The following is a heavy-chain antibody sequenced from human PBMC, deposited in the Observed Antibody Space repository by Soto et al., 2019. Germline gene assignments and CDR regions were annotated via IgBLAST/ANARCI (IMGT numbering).Heavy chain of an antibody. V-gene: IGHV3-7*03. D-gene: IGHD3-16*01. Sequence: GSLRLSCAASGFTFSTYWMSWVRQTPGKGLEWVATIKQDGGEIYYVDSVKGRFTISRDNAKNSLFLQMNSLRAEDTAVYYCARSPGGFHYFDYWGQGPLVTVSS. CDR3: ARSPGGFHYFDY. CDR2: IKQDGGEI. CDR1: GFTFSTYW. J-gene: IGHJ4*02.